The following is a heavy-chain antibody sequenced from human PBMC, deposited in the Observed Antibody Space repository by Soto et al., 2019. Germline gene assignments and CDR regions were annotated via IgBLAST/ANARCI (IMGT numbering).Heavy chain of an antibody. D-gene: IGHD1-26*01. CDR1: GYSFTSYW. J-gene: IGHJ3*02. CDR3: ARHSIWWELSPIVAFDI. Sequence: GESLKISCKGSGYSFTSYWIGWVRQMPGKGLEWMGIIYPGDSDTRYSPSFQGQVTISADKSISTAYLQWSSLKASDTAMYYCARHSIWWELSPIVAFDIWGQGTMVTVSS. V-gene: IGHV5-51*01. CDR2: IYPGDSDT.